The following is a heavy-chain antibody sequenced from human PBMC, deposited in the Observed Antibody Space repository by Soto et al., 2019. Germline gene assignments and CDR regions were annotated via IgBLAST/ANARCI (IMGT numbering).Heavy chain of an antibody. Sequence: GGSLRLSCAASGFTFSSYAMHWVRQAPGKGLEWVAVISYDGSNKYYADSVKGRFTISRDNSKNTLYLQMNSLRAEDTAVYYCARDPLSGGGYYDSSGYFDYWGQGTLVTVFS. CDR2: ISYDGSNK. J-gene: IGHJ4*02. CDR3: ARDPLSGGGYYDSSGYFDY. CDR1: GFTFSSYA. D-gene: IGHD3-22*01. V-gene: IGHV3-30*04.